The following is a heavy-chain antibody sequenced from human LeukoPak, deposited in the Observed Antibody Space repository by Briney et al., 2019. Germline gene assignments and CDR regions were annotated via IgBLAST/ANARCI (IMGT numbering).Heavy chain of an antibody. CDR2: ISSSSSYI. D-gene: IGHD3-22*01. Sequence: GGSLSLSCAASGFTFSSYSMNWVRQAPGQGVEWVSSISSSSSYIFYADSVKGRFTISRDNAKNSLYLQMSSLRADDTAVYYCARDYYDSSGYYHGDYWGQGTLVTVSS. CDR1: GFTFSSYS. V-gene: IGHV3-21*01. CDR3: ARDYYDSSGYYHGDY. J-gene: IGHJ4*02.